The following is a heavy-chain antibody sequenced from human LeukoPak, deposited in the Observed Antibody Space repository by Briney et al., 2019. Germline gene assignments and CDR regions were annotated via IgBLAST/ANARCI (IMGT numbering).Heavy chain of an antibody. CDR1: GFTFSNFA. D-gene: IGHD3-10*01. Sequence: GGSLRLSCEVSGFTFSNFAMSWVRQAPEKGLEWVAAISGSGGSRYHADSIQGRFTVSRDNSNNTLYLQMRSLSADDTAVYYCARDTYRYYSVSDRFFDLWGRGTLVTVSS. J-gene: IGHJ2*01. CDR2: ISGSGGSR. CDR3: ARDTYRYYSVSDRFFDL. V-gene: IGHV3-23*01.